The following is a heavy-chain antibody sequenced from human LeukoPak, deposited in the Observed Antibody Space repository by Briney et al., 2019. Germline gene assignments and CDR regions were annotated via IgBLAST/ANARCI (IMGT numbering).Heavy chain of an antibody. Sequence: SETLSLTCTVSGGSISSSGYCWGWIRQPPGKGLEWIGSIDYSGNTNYNPSLKSRVTISIDTSKNQFSVKLSSVTAADTAVYYCARSIRGYSSGWYYFDYWGQGTLITVSS. J-gene: IGHJ4*02. CDR2: IDYSGNT. CDR3: ARSIRGYSSGWYYFDY. CDR1: GGSISSSGYC. D-gene: IGHD6-19*01. V-gene: IGHV4-39*07.